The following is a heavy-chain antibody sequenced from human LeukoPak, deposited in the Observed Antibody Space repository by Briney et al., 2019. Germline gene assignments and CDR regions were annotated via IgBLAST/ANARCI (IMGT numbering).Heavy chain of an antibody. D-gene: IGHD3/OR15-3a*01. CDR1: GFTFSSYS. CDR2: ISSSSGSI. Sequence: QSGGSLRLSCAASGFTFSSYSMNWVRQAPGKELEWLSYISSSSGSIYHADSVKGRFTISRDNANNSLHLQMNSLRAEDTAVYYCARVSETVLVWYLGCMDVWGQGTTVTVSS. J-gene: IGHJ6*02. CDR3: ARVSETVLVWYLGCMDV. V-gene: IGHV3-48*01.